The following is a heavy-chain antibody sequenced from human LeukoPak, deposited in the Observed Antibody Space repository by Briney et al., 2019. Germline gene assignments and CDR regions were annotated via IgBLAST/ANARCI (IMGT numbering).Heavy chain of an antibody. J-gene: IGHJ4*02. V-gene: IGHV3-7*01. Sequence: GGSLRLSCVASGFTFSSYWMSWVRQAPGKGLEWVANIKQDGSEKHYVDSVKGRFTISRDNAKNSLYLQMNSLRAEDTAVYYCARSRDGYNSVPKGLADYWGQGTLVTVSS. CDR3: ARSRDGYNSVPKGLADY. D-gene: IGHD5-24*01. CDR2: IKQDGSEK. CDR1: GFTFSSYW.